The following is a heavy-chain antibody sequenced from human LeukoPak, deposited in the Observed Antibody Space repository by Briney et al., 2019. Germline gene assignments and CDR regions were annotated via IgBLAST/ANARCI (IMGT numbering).Heavy chain of an antibody. V-gene: IGHV1-69*13. CDR3: ASIIGAAAGTNYYYMDV. J-gene: IGHJ6*03. Sequence: GASVKVSCKASGYTFTSYGISWVRQAPGQGLEWMGGIIPIFGTANYAQKFQGRVTITADESTSTAYMELSSLRSEDTAVYYCASIIGAAAGTNYYYMDVWGKGTTVTVSS. CDR1: GYTFTSYG. CDR2: IIPIFGTA. D-gene: IGHD6-13*01.